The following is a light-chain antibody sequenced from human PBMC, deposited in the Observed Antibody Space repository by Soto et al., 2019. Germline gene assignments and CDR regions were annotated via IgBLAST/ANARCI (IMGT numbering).Light chain of an antibody. Sequence: EILMTQSPGTLSVSPGERATLSCRASQSVRSSYLAWYQQKPGQAPRLLIYGASSRAAGNPARVSGSGSGTDFTLTISRLEPEDFAVYYCQQCHNSPNTLGQGTRLEIK. CDR2: GAS. V-gene: IGKV3-20*01. CDR1: QSVRSSY. CDR3: QQCHNSPNT. J-gene: IGKJ5*01.